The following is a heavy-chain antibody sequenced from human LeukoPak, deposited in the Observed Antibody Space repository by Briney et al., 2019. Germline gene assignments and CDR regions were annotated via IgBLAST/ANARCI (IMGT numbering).Heavy chain of an antibody. CDR1: GGSLTNYY. V-gene: IGHV4-59*01. D-gene: IGHD6-19*01. Sequence: PSETLSLTCTVSGGSLTNYYWTWIRQPPGKGLEWIGYIHSNGRTHYNPPLESRLTMSVDTSENQFSLKLNSVTAADTAVYFCARLPDFSGWPFDYWGQGILVTDSS. J-gene: IGHJ4*02. CDR3: ARLPDFSGWPFDY. CDR2: IHSNGRT.